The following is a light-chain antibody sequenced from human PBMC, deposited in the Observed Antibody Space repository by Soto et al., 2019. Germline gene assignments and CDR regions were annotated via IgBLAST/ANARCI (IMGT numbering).Light chain of an antibody. CDR3: QQYGASPPLYA. CDR2: GAS. CDR1: QSVSSTF. J-gene: IGKJ2*01. V-gene: IGKV3-20*01. Sequence: ELVLTQSPGTLSLSPGERATLSCRASQSVSSTFLAWYQQNPGQAPRLPIYGASSRATGIPDRFSGSGSGTDFTLTISRLEPEDFAVYYCQQYGASPPLYAFGQGTKLEMK.